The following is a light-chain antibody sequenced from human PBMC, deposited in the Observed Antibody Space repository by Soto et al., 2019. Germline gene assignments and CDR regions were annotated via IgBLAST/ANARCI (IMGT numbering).Light chain of an antibody. J-gene: IGKJ4*01. CDR2: TTS. V-gene: IGKV1-39*01. CDR1: QRFGRT. CDR3: QQSDSTPQT. Sequence: DIQMTPSPCTLSPSVGDRVSVTCRASQRFGRTLASYQQKPGKAPKLLIHTTSSLQSGVPSRFSGSGSGTDFTLTISSLQPEDFATYYCQQSDSTPQTFGGGTKVDIK.